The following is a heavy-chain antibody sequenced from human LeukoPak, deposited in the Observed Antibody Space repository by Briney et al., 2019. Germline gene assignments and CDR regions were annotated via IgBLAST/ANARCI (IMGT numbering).Heavy chain of an antibody. J-gene: IGHJ4*02. CDR1: RFTFSDYC. V-gene: IGHV3-11*01. CDR3: AKDLHSYDSSGYYRTNYFDY. CDR2: ISSSGSTI. Sequence: GGSLRLSCAASRFTFSDYCMSWIRQAPGMGLEWLSYISSSGSTIYYADSVKGRFTISRDNAKNSLYLQMNSLGAEDTALYYCAKDLHSYDSSGYYRTNYFDYWGQGTLVTVSS. D-gene: IGHD3-22*01.